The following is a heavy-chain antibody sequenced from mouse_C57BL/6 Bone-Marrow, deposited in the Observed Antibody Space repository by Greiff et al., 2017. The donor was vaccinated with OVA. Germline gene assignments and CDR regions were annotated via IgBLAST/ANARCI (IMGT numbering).Heavy chain of an antibody. J-gene: IGHJ4*01. CDR2: IYPGDGDT. Sequence: QVQLQQSGPELVKPGASVKISCNASGYAFSSSWMNWVKQRPGKGLEWIGRIYPGDGDTNYNGKFKGKATLTADKSSSTAYMQLSSLTSEDSAVYFCARRYYYGSSSYYYAMDYWGQGTSVTVSS. D-gene: IGHD1-1*01. V-gene: IGHV1-82*01. CDR1: GYAFSSSW. CDR3: ARRYYYGSSSYYYAMDY.